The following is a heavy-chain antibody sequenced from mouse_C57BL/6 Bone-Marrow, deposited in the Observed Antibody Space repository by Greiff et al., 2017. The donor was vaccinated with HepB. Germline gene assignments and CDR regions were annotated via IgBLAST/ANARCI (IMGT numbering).Heavy chain of an antibody. J-gene: IGHJ1*03. D-gene: IGHD1-1*01. CDR1: GYTFTSYW. Sequence: QVQLQQPGAELVKPGASVKLSCKASGYTFTSYWITWVKQRPGQGLEWIGDIYPGSGSTNYNEKFKSKATLTVDTSSSTAYMQLSSLTSEDSAVYYCARRYYGSSWYFDVWGTGTTVTVSA. CDR2: IYPGSGST. V-gene: IGHV1-55*01. CDR3: ARRYYGSSWYFDV.